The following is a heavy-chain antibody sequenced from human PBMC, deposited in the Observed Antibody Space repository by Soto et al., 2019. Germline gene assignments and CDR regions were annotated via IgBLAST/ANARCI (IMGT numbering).Heavy chain of an antibody. J-gene: IGHJ6*03. Sequence: GGSLRLSCVASAFTFSSYWMSWVRQAPGKGLEWVANIKEDGSEKFYVDSVKGRFTISRDNAKKSLYLQMNSLRAEDTAVYYCARGIFCSISSCYGVGSYYMDVWGKGTTVTVSS. V-gene: IGHV3-7*01. CDR2: IKEDGSEK. CDR3: ARGIFCSISSCYGVGSYYMDV. D-gene: IGHD2-2*01. CDR1: AFTFSSYW.